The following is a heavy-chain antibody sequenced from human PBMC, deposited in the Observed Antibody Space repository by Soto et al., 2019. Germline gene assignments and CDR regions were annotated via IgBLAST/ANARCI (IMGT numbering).Heavy chain of an antibody. D-gene: IGHD3-22*01. CDR2: ISTNGGST. J-gene: IGHJ4*02. CDR1: GFTFSSYA. Sequence: GGSLRLSCSASGFTFSSYAMHWVRQAPGKGLEYVSSISTNGGSTHYADSVKGRFTISRDNSKNTQHLQMSSLRADDTAVYYCVKGEYYYDSSGYYPFDYWGQGTLVTVSS. V-gene: IGHV3-64D*06. CDR3: VKGEYYYDSSGYYPFDY.